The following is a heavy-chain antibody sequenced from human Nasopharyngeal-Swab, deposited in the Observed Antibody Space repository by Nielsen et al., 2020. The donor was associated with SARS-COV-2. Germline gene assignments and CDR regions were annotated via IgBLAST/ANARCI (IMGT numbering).Heavy chain of an antibody. D-gene: IGHD3-9*01. V-gene: IGHV4-39*01. CDR3: ARLDYDILTGYGDLYYFDY. Sequence: WIRQPPGKGLEWIGSIYYSGSTYYNPSLKSRVTISVDTSKNQFSLKLSSVTAADTAVYYCARLDYDILTGYGDLYYFDYWGQGTLVTVS. J-gene: IGHJ4*02. CDR2: IYYSGST.